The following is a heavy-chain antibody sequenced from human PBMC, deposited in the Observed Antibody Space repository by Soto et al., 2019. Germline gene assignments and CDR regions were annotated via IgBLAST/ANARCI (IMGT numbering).Heavy chain of an antibody. CDR2: VYHDGRNT. D-gene: IGHD6-19*01. CDR3: AKGGRQWLVTSDFNY. Sequence: VQLVESGGCVVQPGRSLRLSCAASGFTFSDYAMHWVRQAPGKGLEWVAVVYHDGRNTHYADSVKGRFTISRDSSKNTVSLEMTSLRAEDTAVYYCAKGGRQWLVTSDFNYWGQGALVTVSS. V-gene: IGHV3-30*18. CDR1: GFTFSDYA. J-gene: IGHJ4*02.